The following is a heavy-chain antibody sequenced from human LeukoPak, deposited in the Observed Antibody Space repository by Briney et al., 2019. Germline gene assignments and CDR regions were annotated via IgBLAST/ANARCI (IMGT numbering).Heavy chain of an antibody. CDR3: ARTYYYDSRAPRGIDY. D-gene: IGHD3-22*01. J-gene: IGHJ4*02. V-gene: IGHV3-11*06. Sequence: PGGSLRLSCVASGFTFSDYYMSWIRQAPGKGLEWVSYIPSTSSYTSYAESVKGRFTISRDNAKNTLYLQMNSLRAEDTAVYYCARTYYYDSRAPRGIDYRGQGTLVTVSS. CDR1: GFTFSDYY. CDR2: IPSTSSYT.